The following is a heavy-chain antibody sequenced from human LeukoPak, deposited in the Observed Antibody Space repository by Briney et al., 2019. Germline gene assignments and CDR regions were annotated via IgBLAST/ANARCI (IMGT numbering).Heavy chain of an antibody. CDR2: INHSGST. V-gene: IGHV4-34*01. J-gene: IGHJ4*02. CDR3: ARGRIQGFTLKYYFDY. Sequence: SETLSLTCGVSIGSFSGYYWSWIRQPPGKGLEWIGEINHSGSTNYNPSLKSQVTIALDTPKNQFSLNLSSVTAADTAVYYCARGRIQGFTLKYYFDYLGQGTLVTVSS. CDR1: IGSFSGYY.